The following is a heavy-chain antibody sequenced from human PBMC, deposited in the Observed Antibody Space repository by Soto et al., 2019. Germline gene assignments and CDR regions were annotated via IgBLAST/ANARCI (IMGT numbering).Heavy chain of an antibody. CDR3: ARHYTIFGVVIHFDY. J-gene: IGHJ4*02. Sequence: GGSLRLSCAASGFTFSSYEMNWVRQAPGKGLEWVSYISSSGSTIYYADSVKGRFTISRDNAKNSLYLQMNSLRAEDTAVYYCARHYTIFGVVIHFDYWGQGTLVTVSS. D-gene: IGHD3-3*01. V-gene: IGHV3-48*03. CDR1: GFTFSSYE. CDR2: ISSSGSTI.